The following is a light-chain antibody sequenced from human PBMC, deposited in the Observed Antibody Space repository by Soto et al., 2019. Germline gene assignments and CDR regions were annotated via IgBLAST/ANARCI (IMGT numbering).Light chain of an antibody. CDR1: SSDVGGYNF. J-gene: IGLJ3*02. V-gene: IGLV2-8*01. CDR3: SSFGGGNKVL. CDR2: EVS. Sequence: QSVLTQPPSASGSPGQSVTISCTGTSSDVGGYNFVSWYQQPPGKVPKPVIFEVSKRPSGVPDRFSGSKSGNTASLTVSGLQAEDEADYYCSSFGGGNKVLFGGGTKVTVL.